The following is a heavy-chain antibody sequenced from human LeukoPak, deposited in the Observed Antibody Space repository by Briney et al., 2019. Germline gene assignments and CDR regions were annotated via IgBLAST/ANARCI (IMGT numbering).Heavy chain of an antibody. V-gene: IGHV3-30*02. CDR3: ARDRGQPADYYYGMDV. J-gene: IGHJ6*02. CDR2: IGYDESKK. CDR1: GFTFNNFG. D-gene: IGHD1-14*01. Sequence: GGSLRLSCEASGFTFNNFGMHWVRQAPGKGLEWVAFIGYDESKKYYADSVKGRFTISRDNSKNTLFLQMNSLRPEDTALYYCARDRGQPADYYYGMDVWGQGTTVTVSS.